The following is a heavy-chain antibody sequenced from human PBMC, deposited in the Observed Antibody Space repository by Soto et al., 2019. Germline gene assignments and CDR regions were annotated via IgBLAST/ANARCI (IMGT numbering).Heavy chain of an antibody. J-gene: IGHJ4*02. V-gene: IGHV4-31*03. CDR1: GGSINSGGYY. D-gene: IGHD6-13*01. Sequence: QVQLQESGPGLVKPSQTLSLICTVSGGSINSGGYYWSWIRQHPGKGLEWIGYIYYSGSTYYNPFLRSRVSISAGASENQFSLKLSSVTAADTPVYFFASPSRQFGYSGSWVFDSWGQGTLVNVSS. CDR3: ASPSRQFGYSGSWVFDS. CDR2: IYYSGST.